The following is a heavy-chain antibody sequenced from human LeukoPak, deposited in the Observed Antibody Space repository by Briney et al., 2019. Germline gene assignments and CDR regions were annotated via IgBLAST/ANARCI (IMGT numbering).Heavy chain of an antibody. Sequence: SETLSLTCTVSGGSISSYYWSWIRQPPGKELEWIGYIQYSGSTNYNPSLKSRVTISVDTSKKQFSLKLRSVTAADTAVYYCARQDVGITLADYYYYGMDVWGQGTPVTVSS. V-gene: IGHV4-59*08. J-gene: IGHJ6*02. CDR2: IQYSGST. CDR1: GGSISSYY. CDR3: ARQDVGITLADYYYYGMDV. D-gene: IGHD3-10*01.